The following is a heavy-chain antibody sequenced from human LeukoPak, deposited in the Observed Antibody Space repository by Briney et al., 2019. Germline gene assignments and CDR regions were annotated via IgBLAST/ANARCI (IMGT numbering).Heavy chain of an antibody. CDR3: AKIAVAVWAPYYFDY. CDR2: ISGSGGST. CDR1: GFTSSSYA. Sequence: GGSLRLSCAASGFTSSSYAMSWVRQAPGKGLEWVSAISGSGGSTYYADSVKGRFTISRDNSKNTLYLQMNSLRAEDTAVYYCAKIAVAVWAPYYFDYWGQGTLVTVSS. D-gene: IGHD6-19*01. J-gene: IGHJ4*02. V-gene: IGHV3-23*01.